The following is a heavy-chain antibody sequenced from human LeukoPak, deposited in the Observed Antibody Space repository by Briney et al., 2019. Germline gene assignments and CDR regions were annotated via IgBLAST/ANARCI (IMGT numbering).Heavy chain of an antibody. V-gene: IGHV4-59*12. J-gene: IGHJ6*03. D-gene: IGHD4-23*01. CDR3: ARDLHGGNSWDYYYYYMDV. CDR2: IYYSGST. Sequence: LETLSLTCTVSGGSISSYYWSWIRQPPGKGLEWIGYIYYSGSTNYNPSLKSRVTISVDTSKNQFSLKLSSVTAADTAVYYCARDLHGGNSWDYYYYYMDVWGKGTTVTVSS. CDR1: GGSISSYY.